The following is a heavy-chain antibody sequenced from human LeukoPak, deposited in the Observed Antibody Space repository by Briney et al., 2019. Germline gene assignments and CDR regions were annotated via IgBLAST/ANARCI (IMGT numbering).Heavy chain of an antibody. CDR3: ARFVDIVATMDY. CDR2: IYPGDSDT. D-gene: IGHD5-12*01. V-gene: IGHV5-51*01. Sequence: GESLNISCKCSGYSFTSYWIGWERQMPGKGLEWMGIIYPGDSDTRYSPSFQGQVTISADKSISTAYLQWSSLKASDTAMYYCARFVDIVATMDYWGQGTLVTVSS. CDR1: GYSFTSYW. J-gene: IGHJ4*02.